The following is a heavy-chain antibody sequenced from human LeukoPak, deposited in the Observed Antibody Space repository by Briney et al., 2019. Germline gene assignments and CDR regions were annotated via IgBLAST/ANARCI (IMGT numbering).Heavy chain of an antibody. CDR1: GGSISSYY. D-gene: IGHD4-11*01. CDR2: THYSGST. J-gene: IGHJ4*02. V-gene: IGHV4-59*08. CDR3: ARQLYSNYNYFDY. Sequence: PSETLSLTCTVSGGSISSYYWSWIRQPPGMGLEWIGYTHYSGSTNYNPSLKSRVTISGDTSENRFSLRLSSVTAADTAVYYCARQLYSNYNYFDYWGQGALVTVSS.